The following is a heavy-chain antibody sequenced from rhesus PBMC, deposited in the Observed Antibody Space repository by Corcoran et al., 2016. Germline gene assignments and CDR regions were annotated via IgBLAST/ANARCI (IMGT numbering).Heavy chain of an antibody. D-gene: IGHD7-45*01. CDR2: LGVDNTDT. J-gene: IGHJ4*01. Sequence: QVQLQESGPGLVKPSETLSLTCPVSGDSINSGYGWTWIRQTPGKGREWIGYLGVDNTDTRYNPSLKTGDTISKETSKNQFSLKMNSVTAADTAFYYCARRLWGFDYWGQGLLVTVSS. CDR3: ARRLWGFDY. CDR1: GDSINSGYG. V-gene: IGHV4-127*01.